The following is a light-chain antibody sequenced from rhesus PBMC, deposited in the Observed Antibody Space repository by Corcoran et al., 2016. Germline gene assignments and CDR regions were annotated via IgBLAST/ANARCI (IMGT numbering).Light chain of an antibody. J-gene: IGKJ3*01. CDR2: AAS. Sequence: DIQMTQSPSSLSASVGDRVTITCRASQGISSYLAWYQQNPGKAPKLLVYAASTLQSGGPARFRGSGYGTNFTPTISSLQPEDFATYYCQQHNSYPFTFGPGTKLDIK. CDR1: QGISSY. CDR3: QQHNSYPFT. V-gene: IGKV1-25*01.